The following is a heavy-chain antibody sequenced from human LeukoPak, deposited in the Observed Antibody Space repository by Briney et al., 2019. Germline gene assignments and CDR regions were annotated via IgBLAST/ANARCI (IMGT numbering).Heavy chain of an antibody. CDR3: ARDGTNSDNNFDY. J-gene: IGHJ4*02. CDR2: INPNSGGT. D-gene: IGHD1-1*01. CDR1: GYTFTGYY. Sequence: ASVKVSCKASGYTFTGYYMHWVRQAPGQGLEWMGWINPNSGGTNYAQKFQGWVTMTRDTSISTAYMELSRLRSDDTAVYYCARDGTNSDNNFDYWGQGTLVTVSS. V-gene: IGHV1-2*04.